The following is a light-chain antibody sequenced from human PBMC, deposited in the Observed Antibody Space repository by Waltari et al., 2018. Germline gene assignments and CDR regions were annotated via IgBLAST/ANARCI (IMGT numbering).Light chain of an antibody. CDR3: QQYYSTPQT. CDR2: LAS. V-gene: IGKV4-1*01. Sequence: DIVMTQSPDSLAVSLGERATINCTSSPSILYSSNNKNYLAWYQQKPGQPPELLISLASTRESGVPDRFSGSGSGTDFTLTISSLQAEDVAVYYCQQYYSTPQTFGQGTKVEIK. J-gene: IGKJ1*01. CDR1: PSILYSSNNKNY.